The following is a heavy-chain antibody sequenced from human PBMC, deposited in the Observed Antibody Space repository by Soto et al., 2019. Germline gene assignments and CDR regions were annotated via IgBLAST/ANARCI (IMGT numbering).Heavy chain of an antibody. CDR2: IYYSGST. V-gene: IGHV4-39*01. CDR1: GGSISSSSYY. CDR3: ARRLVGATSAFDI. J-gene: IGHJ3*02. D-gene: IGHD1-26*01. Sequence: SETLSLACPVSGGSISSSSYYWGWIRQPPGKGLEWIGSIYYSGSTYYNPSLKSRVTISVDTSKNQFSLKLSSVTAADTAVYYCARRLVGATSAFDIWGQGTMVTVSS.